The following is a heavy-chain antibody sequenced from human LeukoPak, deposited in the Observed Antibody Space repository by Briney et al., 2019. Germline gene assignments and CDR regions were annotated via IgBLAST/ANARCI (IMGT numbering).Heavy chain of an antibody. CDR2: INPSGGST. J-gene: IGHJ4*02. V-gene: IGHV1-46*01. CDR1: GYTFTRYY. CDR3: ASSRRWLQYGDY. D-gene: IGHD5-12*01. Sequence: ASVKVSCKASGYTFTRYYMHWVRQAPGQGLEWMGIINPSGGSTSYAQKFQGRVTMTRDTSTSTVYMELSSLRSEDTAVYYCASSRRWLQYGDYWGQGTLVTVSS.